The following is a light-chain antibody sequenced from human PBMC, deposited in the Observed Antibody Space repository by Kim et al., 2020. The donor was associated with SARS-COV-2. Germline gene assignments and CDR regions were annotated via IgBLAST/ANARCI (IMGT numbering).Light chain of an antibody. CDR2: AVT. CDR1: SRDVGAYNF. CDR3: CSFAGRYSWV. Sequence: QSALTQPRSVSGSPGQSITISCTGTSRDVGAYNFVSWYQQHPDKAPKLMIYAVTKRPSGVPDRFSGSRSGNTASLTISGLQAEDEADYYCCSFAGRYSWVFGGGTQLT. V-gene: IGLV2-11*01. J-gene: IGLJ3*02.